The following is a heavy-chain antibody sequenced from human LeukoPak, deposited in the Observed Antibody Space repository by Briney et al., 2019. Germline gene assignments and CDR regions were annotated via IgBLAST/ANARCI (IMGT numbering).Heavy chain of an antibody. CDR3: ARDLTDHYYGRDYYHYMDV. J-gene: IGHJ6*03. Sequence: GSSVKVSCKASGGTFSSYAISWVRQAPGQGLEWMGGIIPIFGTANYAQKFQGRVTITADESTSTAYMELSSLRSEDTAVYYCARDLTDHYYGRDYYHYMDVWGKGTTVTISS. V-gene: IGHV1-69*01. CDR1: GGTFSSYA. D-gene: IGHD3-10*01. CDR2: IIPIFGTA.